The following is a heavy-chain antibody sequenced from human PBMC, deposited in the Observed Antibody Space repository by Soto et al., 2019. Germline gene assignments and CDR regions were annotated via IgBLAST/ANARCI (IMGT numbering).Heavy chain of an antibody. CDR3: VLVPAANRAPFFDP. D-gene: IGHD2-2*01. CDR1: GTSIRSTSYS. V-gene: IGHV4-39*01. J-gene: IGHJ5*02. Sequence: PSEPLSLTFTVSGTSIRSTSYSGCSIRQPLGKVKECSGSLHYSGSTNYNPTLKNRVTISLYTSKNHFSPKLSSVTSAATAVYYSVLVPAANRAPFFDPWGQGTLVTGSS. CDR2: LHYSGST.